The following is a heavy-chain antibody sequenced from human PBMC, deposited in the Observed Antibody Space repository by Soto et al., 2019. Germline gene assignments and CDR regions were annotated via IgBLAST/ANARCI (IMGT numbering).Heavy chain of an antibody. Sequence: WLLLRVECAAWGGSRIRWEMHWISKEPGKGLEWVAVIRYDGSNKYYADSVKGRFTISRDNSKNSLYLQMNSLRAEDTAVYYCARDLSSGYYPYFDYWGQGTLVTVSS. CDR2: IRYDGSNK. J-gene: IGHJ4*02. D-gene: IGHD3-22*01. CDR3: ARDLSSGYYPYFDY. CDR1: GGSRIRWE. V-gene: IGHV3-33*01.